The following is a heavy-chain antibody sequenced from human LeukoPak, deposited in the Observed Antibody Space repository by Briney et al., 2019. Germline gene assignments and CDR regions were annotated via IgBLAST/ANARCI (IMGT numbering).Heavy chain of an antibody. CDR2: ISAYDGNT. CDR3: ARDRITMIVVDAFDI. J-gene: IGHJ3*02. CDR1: GYTFTSYG. Sequence: GASVKVSCKASGYTFTSYGISWVRQAPGQGLEWMGWISAYDGNTNYAQKLQGRVTMTTDTSTSTAYMELRSLRSDDTAVYYCARDRITMIVVDAFDIWGQGTMVTVSS. V-gene: IGHV1-18*01. D-gene: IGHD3-22*01.